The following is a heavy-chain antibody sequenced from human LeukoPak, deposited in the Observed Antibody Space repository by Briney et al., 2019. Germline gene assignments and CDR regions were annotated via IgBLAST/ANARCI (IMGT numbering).Heavy chain of an antibody. CDR1: GYTFTGYY. D-gene: IGHD1-26*01. V-gene: IGHV1-2*02. CDR2: INPNSGGT. Sequence: EASVKVSCKASGYTFTGYYMHWVRQAPGQGLEWMGWINPNSGGTNYAQKFQGRVTMTRDTSISTAYMELSRLRSDDTAVYYCARDLGGSYYVNGYFDYWGQGTLVTVSS. J-gene: IGHJ4*02. CDR3: ARDLGGSYYVNGYFDY.